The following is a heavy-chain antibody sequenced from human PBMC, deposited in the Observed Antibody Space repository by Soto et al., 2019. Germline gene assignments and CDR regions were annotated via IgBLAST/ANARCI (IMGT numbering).Heavy chain of an antibody. Sequence: SETLSLTCTVSGGTISSGGYYLSWIRQHPGKGLEWIGYIYYSGSTYYNPSLKSRVTISVDTSKNQFSLKLSSVTAADTAVYYCARAKRGRFDYWGQGTLVTVSS. J-gene: IGHJ4*02. V-gene: IGHV4-31*03. CDR2: IYYSGST. CDR1: GGTISSGGYY. CDR3: ARAKRGRFDY. D-gene: IGHD5-12*01.